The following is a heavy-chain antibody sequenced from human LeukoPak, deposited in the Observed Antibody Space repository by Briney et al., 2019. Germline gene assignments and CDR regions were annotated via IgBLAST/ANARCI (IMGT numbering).Heavy chain of an antibody. CDR3: AKAPVTTCRGAYCYPFDY. J-gene: IGHJ4*02. Sequence: PGGSLRLSCAASGFTFSSYAMSWVRQAPGKGLEWVSYISSSGSTIYYADSVKGRFTISRDNAKNSLYLQMSSLRAEDTAVYYCAKAPVTTCRGAYCYPFDYWGQGTLVTVSS. CDR1: GFTFSSYA. CDR2: ISSSGSTI. V-gene: IGHV3-48*04. D-gene: IGHD2-21*01.